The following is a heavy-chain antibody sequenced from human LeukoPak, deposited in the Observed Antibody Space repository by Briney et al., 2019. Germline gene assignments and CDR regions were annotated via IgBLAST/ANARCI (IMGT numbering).Heavy chain of an antibody. CDR2: ISDYTGNT. D-gene: IGHD2-2*01. CDR1: GYTFTSYG. V-gene: IGHV1-18*01. J-gene: IGHJ3*02. Sequence: ASVKVSCKASGYTFTSYGISWVRQAPGQGLEWMGWISDYTGNTKYAQKFQGRVTMTTDTSTSTVYMELRSLRSDDTAVYYCARDLGCSSTSCYAPGVAFDIWGQGTMVTVSS. CDR3: ARDLGCSSTSCYAPGVAFDI.